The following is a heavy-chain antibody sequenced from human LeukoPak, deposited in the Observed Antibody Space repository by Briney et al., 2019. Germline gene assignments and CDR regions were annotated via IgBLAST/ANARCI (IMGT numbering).Heavy chain of an antibody. V-gene: IGHV3-23*01. CDR1: GFTFRSYA. CDR2: ISIGGDAT. Sequence: PGGSLRLSCAATGFTFRSYAMNWVREAPGKGLEWVPAISIGGDATYYADSVKGRFTISRDNSKNTLYLGMNSLRAGDTAIYYCAKRRYCDDVRCRDFDYWGQGTLVTVSS. D-gene: IGHD2-15*01. CDR3: AKRRYCDDVRCRDFDY. J-gene: IGHJ4*02.